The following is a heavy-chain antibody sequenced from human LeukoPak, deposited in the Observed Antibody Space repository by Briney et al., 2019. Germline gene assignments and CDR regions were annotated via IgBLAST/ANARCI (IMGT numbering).Heavy chain of an antibody. CDR2: TSANKGNT. Sequence: ASVKVSCKASGYSFTTHGITWVRQAPGQGLEWMGWTSANKGNTNCAQKFQDRVTMTTDTSTSTAYMELRSLRSDDTAVYYCARGFQSLEYWGQGSLVTVSS. CDR1: GYSFTTHG. CDR3: ARGFQSLEY. V-gene: IGHV1-18*01. J-gene: IGHJ4*02.